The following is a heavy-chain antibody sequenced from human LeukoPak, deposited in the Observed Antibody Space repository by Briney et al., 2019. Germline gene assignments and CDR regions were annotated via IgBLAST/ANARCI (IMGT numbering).Heavy chain of an antibody. D-gene: IGHD3-10*01. J-gene: IGHJ5*02. CDR1: GYTFTGYY. CDR3: ARPAQVRFDWSDP. CDR2: INPKSGGT. Sequence: ASVKVSCKAAGYTFTGYYMHWVRPAPGQGLEWMGWINPKSGGTNYAQKFQDRVTMTRDTSTSTAYMELRRLRSDDTAVYYCARPAQVRFDWSDPWGQGTLVTVSS. V-gene: IGHV1-2*02.